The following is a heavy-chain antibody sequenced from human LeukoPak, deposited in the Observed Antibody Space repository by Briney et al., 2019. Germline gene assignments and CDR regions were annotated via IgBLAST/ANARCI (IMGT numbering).Heavy chain of an antibody. Sequence: PGGSLRLSCAASGFTFSGSYMAWVRQAPGKGLEWVGNIKEDGTEKYYVDSVKGRFTISRDNAKNSLYLQMNSLRAEDTAVYYCARDNYYRMDVWGRGTTVTVSS. J-gene: IGHJ6*04. CDR1: GFTFSGSY. CDR3: ARDNYYRMDV. V-gene: IGHV3-7*01. CDR2: IKEDGTEK.